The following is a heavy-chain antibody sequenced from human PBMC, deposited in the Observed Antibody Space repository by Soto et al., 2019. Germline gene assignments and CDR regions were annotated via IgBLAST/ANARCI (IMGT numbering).Heavy chain of an antibody. V-gene: IGHV3-30-3*01. J-gene: IGHJ6*02. CDR3: ARGITMVRGPHYYYYYGMDV. D-gene: IGHD3-10*01. CDR2: ISYDGSNK. CDR1: GFTFSSYA. Sequence: GGSLRLSCAASGFTFSSYAMHWVRQAPGKGLEWVAVISYDGSNKYYADSVKGRFTISRDNSKNTLYLQMNSLRAEDTAVYYCARGITMVRGPHYYYYYGMDVWGQGTTVTVSS.